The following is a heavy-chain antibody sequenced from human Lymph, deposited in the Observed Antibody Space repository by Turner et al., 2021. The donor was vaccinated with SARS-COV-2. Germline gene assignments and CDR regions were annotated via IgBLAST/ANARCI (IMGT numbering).Heavy chain of an antibody. CDR2: INPNSGGT. D-gene: IGHD3-3*01. CDR1: GYTFTGYY. CDR3: ARDVERYNDFWSGYSGGYGLDV. V-gene: IGHV1-2*02. Sequence: QVQLVQSGAEVKKPGASVKVSCKASGYTFTGYYMHWVRQAPGQGVEWMGLINPNSGGTNYAQKFQGRVTMTRDTSISTAYMELSRLRSDDTAVYYCARDVERYNDFWSGYSGGYGLDVWGQGTTVTVSS. J-gene: IGHJ6*02.